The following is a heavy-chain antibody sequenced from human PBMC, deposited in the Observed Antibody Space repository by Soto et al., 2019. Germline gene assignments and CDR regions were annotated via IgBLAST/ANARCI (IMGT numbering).Heavy chain of an antibody. J-gene: IGHJ6*02. CDR3: VRQGYGPLHGLVDV. Sequence: LSLTCTVSGGSMSGYYWSWIRLPPGKPMEWIGYVHDSWGAAYNPSLRSRVAISLDTSKSQFSLSLTSVSATDTAMYYCVRQGYGPLHGLVDVWGQGTTVTVSS. CDR1: GGSMSGYY. CDR2: VHDSWGA. V-gene: IGHV4-59*08. D-gene: IGHD5-18*01.